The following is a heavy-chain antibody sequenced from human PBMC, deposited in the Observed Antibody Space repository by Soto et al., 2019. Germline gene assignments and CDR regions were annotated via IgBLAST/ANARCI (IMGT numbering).Heavy chain of an antibody. V-gene: IGHV3-66*01. Sequence: EVQLVESGGGLVQPGVSLRLSCAVTGFTISSNYMNWVRQAPGKGLEWVSVMYAAGSTYYEDSVKGRFNISRDNSKNTVYLQMNSLRGEDTAGYYCARGSNSNKLKLFYYWGQGTLVTVNS. CDR3: ARGSNSNKLKLFYY. J-gene: IGHJ4*02. CDR1: GFTISSNY. CDR2: MYAAGST. D-gene: IGHD3-3*02.